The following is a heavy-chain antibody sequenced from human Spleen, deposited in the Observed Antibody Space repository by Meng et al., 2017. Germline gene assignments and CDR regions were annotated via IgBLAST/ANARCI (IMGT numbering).Heavy chain of an antibody. CDR2: INPKSGDT. CDR3: ARDEDISAAGKLFGDY. D-gene: IGHD6-13*01. CDR1: GYTFPDYW. V-gene: IGHV1-2*06. Sequence: QAQLVQSVAEVRKPGAPVKVPCKASGYTFPDYWLHWVRRAPGQGLEWMGRINPKSGDTHYAQRFQGGVTMTEDTSISTAYMELSGLRSDDTAMYYCARDEDISAAGKLFGDYWGQGTLVTVSS. J-gene: IGHJ4*02.